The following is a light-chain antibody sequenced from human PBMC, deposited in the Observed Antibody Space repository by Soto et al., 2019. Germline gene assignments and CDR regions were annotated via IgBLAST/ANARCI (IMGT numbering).Light chain of an antibody. J-gene: IGKJ1*01. CDR3: QQYGSSPPT. Sequence: EIVLTQSPGTLSFSPGERVTLSCRASQSVSNNYLAWNQRKPGQAPRLLIYGASSRATDIPNRFSGSGSGTDFTLRITRMEPEDFALYYCQQYGSSPPTFGQGTKVEVK. CDR1: QSVSNNY. CDR2: GAS. V-gene: IGKV3-20*01.